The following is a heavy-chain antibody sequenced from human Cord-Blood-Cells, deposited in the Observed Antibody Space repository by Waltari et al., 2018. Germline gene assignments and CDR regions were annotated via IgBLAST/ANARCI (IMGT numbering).Heavy chain of an antibody. CDR3: ARRNSYGYLGI. Sequence: QVQLVQSGAEVKKPGSSVKVSCKASGGTFSSYAISWVRQAPGQGLEWMGRSIPILGIANDAQKCQGRGTITADKSTSTAYMELSSLRSEDTAVYYCARRNSYGYLGIWGQGTMVTVSS. D-gene: IGHD5-18*01. V-gene: IGHV1-69*09. CDR2: SIPILGIA. CDR1: GGTFSSYA. J-gene: IGHJ3*02.